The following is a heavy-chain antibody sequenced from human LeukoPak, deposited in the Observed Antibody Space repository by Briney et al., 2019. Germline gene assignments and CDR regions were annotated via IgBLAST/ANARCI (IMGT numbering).Heavy chain of an antibody. CDR3: ARHLHTNKSPSGPVGY. D-gene: IGHD1/OR15-1a*01. CDR2: VFYTGST. CDR1: GGSIIDNY. Sequence: SETLSLTCTVSGGSIIDNYWAWIRQPPGKALEWIGYVFYTGSTNYNPSLVSRVTISADTSTSQFSLRLTSVTAADTAVYYCARHLHTNKSPSGPVGYWGQGIMVTVSS. V-gene: IGHV4-59*08. J-gene: IGHJ4*02.